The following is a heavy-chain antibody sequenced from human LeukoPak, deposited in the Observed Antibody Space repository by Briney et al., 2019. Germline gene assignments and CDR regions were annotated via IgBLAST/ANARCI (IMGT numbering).Heavy chain of an antibody. V-gene: IGHV3-23*01. CDR3: ARDSSSGYYTH. D-gene: IGHD3-22*01. CDR2: ISGSGGST. CDR1: GFTFSSYA. J-gene: IGHJ4*02. Sequence: GGSLRLSCAASGFTFSSYAMSWVRQAPGKGLEWVSAISGSGGSTYYADSVKGRFTISRDNSKNTLYLQMNSLRAEDTAVYYCARDSSSGYYTHWGQGILVTVSS.